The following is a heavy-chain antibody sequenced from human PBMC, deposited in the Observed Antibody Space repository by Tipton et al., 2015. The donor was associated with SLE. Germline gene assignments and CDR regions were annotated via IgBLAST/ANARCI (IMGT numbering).Heavy chain of an antibody. D-gene: IGHD1-26*01. CDR2: INHSGST. Sequence: TLSLTCVVSGLSISSGEYWGWIREPPGKGLEWIGSINHSGSTYYSPSLQSRVTISVDTSKNQFSLKLSSVTAADTAMYYCARGVGATGGNFDFWGQGTLVTVSS. J-gene: IGHJ4*02. CDR1: GLSISSGEY. CDR3: ARGVGATGGNFDF. V-gene: IGHV4-38-2*01.